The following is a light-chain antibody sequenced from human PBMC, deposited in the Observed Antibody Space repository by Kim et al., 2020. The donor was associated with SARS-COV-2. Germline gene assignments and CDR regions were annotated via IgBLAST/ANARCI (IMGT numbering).Light chain of an antibody. CDR2: GGS. J-gene: IGKJ1*01. V-gene: IGKV1-39*01. CDR1: QSINKF. Sequence: ASVGDRVSITSRASQSINKFFNWYQQKPGEAPKLLSFGGSSLQSGVPSRFSGRGSGTDFTLTISSQQPEDFATYCCQQSHSTPCTFGQGTKVDIK. CDR3: QQSHSTPCT.